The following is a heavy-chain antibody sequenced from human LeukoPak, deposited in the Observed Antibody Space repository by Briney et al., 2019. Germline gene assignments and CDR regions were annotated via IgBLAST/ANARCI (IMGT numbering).Heavy chain of an antibody. D-gene: IGHD1-26*01. J-gene: IGHJ4*02. Sequence: PGGSLRLSCAASGFTFTNYAMSWVRQPPGKGLEWIGSIYYSGSTYYNPSLKSRVTISVDTSKNQFSLKLSSVTAADTAVYYCARGMGLISGLDYWGQGTLVTVSS. CDR2: IYYSGST. CDR3: ARGMGLISGLDY. V-gene: IGHV4-38-2*01. CDR1: GFTFTNYA.